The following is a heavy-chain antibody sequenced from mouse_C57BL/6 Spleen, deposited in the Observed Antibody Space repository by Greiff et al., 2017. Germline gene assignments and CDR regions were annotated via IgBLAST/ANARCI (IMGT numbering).Heavy chain of an antibody. V-gene: IGHV5-17*01. CDR3: ARGILGAY. CDR1: GFTFSDYG. Sequence: EVKLQESGGGLVKPGGSLKLSCAASGFTFSDYGMHWVRQAPEKGLEWVAYISSGSSTIYSAYTVKGRFTISRDNAKNTLFLQMTSLRSEDTAMYYCARGILGAYWGQGTLVTVSA. CDR2: ISSGSSTI. J-gene: IGHJ3*01.